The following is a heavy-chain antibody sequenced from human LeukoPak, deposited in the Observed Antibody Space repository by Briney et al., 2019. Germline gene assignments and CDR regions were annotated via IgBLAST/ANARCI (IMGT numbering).Heavy chain of an antibody. V-gene: IGHV3-20*04. J-gene: IGHJ4*02. CDR2: INWNGGST. CDR1: GFTFDDYG. Sequence: RTGGSLRLSCAASGFTFDDYGMSWVRQAPGKGLEWVSGINWNGGSTGYADSVKGRFTISRDNAKNSLYLQMNSLRAEDTAVYYCARRRYSGSSQHFDYWGQGTLVTVSS. CDR3: ARRRYSGSSQHFDY. D-gene: IGHD1-26*01.